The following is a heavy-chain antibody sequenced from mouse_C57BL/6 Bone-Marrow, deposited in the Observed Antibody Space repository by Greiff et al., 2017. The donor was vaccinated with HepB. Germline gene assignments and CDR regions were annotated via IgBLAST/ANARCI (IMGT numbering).Heavy chain of an antibody. V-gene: IGHV5-16*01. CDR3: ARDTTVVEPLYWYFDV. D-gene: IGHD1-1*01. CDR2: INYDGSST. J-gene: IGHJ1*03. CDR1: GFTFSDYY. Sequence: EVHLVESAGGLVQPGSSMKLSCTASGFTFSDYYMAWVRQVPEKGLEWVANINYDGSSTYYLDSLKSRFIISRDNAKNILYLQMSSLKSEDTATYYCARDTTVVEPLYWYFDVWGTGTTVTVSS.